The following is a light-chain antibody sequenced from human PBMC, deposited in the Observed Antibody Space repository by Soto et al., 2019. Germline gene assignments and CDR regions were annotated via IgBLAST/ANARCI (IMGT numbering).Light chain of an antibody. CDR1: QSINTY. V-gene: IGKV1-39*01. J-gene: IGKJ2*01. CDR3: QQTASTPYT. CDR2: AAS. Sequence: DTQMTQSPSSLSASVGDRVTITCRAGQSINTYLNWYQQKPGEAPNLLIYAASSLQSGVPPRFSGSGSETHFTLTINSLQPEDFATYYCQQTASTPYTFGQGT.